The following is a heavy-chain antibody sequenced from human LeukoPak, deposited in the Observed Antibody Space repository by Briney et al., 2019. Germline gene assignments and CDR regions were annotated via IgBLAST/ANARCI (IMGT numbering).Heavy chain of an antibody. D-gene: IGHD3-9*01. J-gene: IGHJ3*01. CDR1: GFTFSSYW. Sequence: GGSLRLSCAASGFTFSSYWMNWVRQAPGKGLEWVANIKEDESEINYVDSVKGRFTISRDNAKNSLYLQMNSLRAEDTALFYCARRRYGEAFDVWGQGTMVTVSS. CDR3: ARRRYGEAFDV. CDR2: IKEDESEI. V-gene: IGHV3-7*01.